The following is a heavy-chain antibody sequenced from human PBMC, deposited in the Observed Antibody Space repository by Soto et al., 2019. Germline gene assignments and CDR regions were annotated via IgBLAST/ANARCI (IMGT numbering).Heavy chain of an antibody. D-gene: IGHD3-22*01. J-gene: IGHJ6*02. V-gene: IGHV1-69*01. CDR1: GGTFSSYA. Sequence: QVQLVQSGAEVKKPGSSVKVSCKASGGTFSSYAISWVRQAPGQWLEWMGGIIPIFGTANYAQKFQGRVTITADESTSTAYMELSSLRSEDTAVYYCARADSSGYYLGYYYYYGMDVWGQGTTVTVSS. CDR3: ARADSSGYYLGYYYYYGMDV. CDR2: IIPIFGTA.